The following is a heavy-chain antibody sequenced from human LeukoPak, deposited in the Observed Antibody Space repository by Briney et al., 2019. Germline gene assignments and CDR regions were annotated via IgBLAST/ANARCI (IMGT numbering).Heavy chain of an antibody. Sequence: GGSLRLSCAASGFTFSSYWMSWVRQAPGKGLEWVAVISYDGSNKYYADSVKGRFTISRDNSKNTLYLQMNSLRAEDTAVYYCAKDRFRGTMVRGVPYFDYWGQGTLVTVSS. CDR1: GFTFSSYW. J-gene: IGHJ4*02. D-gene: IGHD3-10*01. CDR2: ISYDGSNK. V-gene: IGHV3-30*18. CDR3: AKDRFRGTMVRGVPYFDY.